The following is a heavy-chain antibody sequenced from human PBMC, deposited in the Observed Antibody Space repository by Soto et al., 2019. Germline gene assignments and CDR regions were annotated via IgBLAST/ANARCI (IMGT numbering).Heavy chain of an antibody. CDR3: ARSRRSWFLSKRPFRIDY. D-gene: IGHD6-13*01. CDR1: GGSISSSSYY. J-gene: IGHJ4*02. CDR2: IYYSGST. V-gene: IGHV4-39*01. Sequence: SETLSLTCTVSGGSISSSSYYWGWIRQPPGKGLEWIGSIYYSGSTYYNPSLKSRVTISVDTSKNQFSLKLSSVTAADTAVYYCARSRRSWFLSKRPFRIDYWGQGTLVTVSS.